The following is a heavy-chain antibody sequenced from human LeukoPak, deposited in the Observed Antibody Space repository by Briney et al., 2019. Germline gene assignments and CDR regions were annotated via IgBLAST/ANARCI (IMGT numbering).Heavy chain of an antibody. Sequence: PSETLSLTCAVYGGSFSGYYWSWIRQPPEKGLEWIGEINHSGSTNYNPSLKSRVTISVDTSKNQFSLKLSSVTAADTAVYYCARPIAVAGPFDYWGQGTPVTVSS. CDR3: ARPIAVAGPFDY. CDR1: GGSFSGYY. CDR2: INHSGST. D-gene: IGHD6-19*01. V-gene: IGHV4-34*01. J-gene: IGHJ4*02.